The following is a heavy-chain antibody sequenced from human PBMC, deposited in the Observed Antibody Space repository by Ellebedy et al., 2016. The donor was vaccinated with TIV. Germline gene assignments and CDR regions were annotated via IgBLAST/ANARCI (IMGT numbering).Heavy chain of an antibody. J-gene: IGHJ4*02. V-gene: IGHV4-4*07. CDR1: GGSISSDY. Sequence: SETLSLTXTVSGGSISSDYWSWIRQPAGKGLEWIGRIYGDGSTKYNPSLESRVTMSVDTSKNQFFLRLNSVTAADTAVYYCVRGPYDGTGYYYPHWGRGILVTVSS. CDR3: VRGPYDGTGYYYPH. CDR2: IYGDGST. D-gene: IGHD3-22*01.